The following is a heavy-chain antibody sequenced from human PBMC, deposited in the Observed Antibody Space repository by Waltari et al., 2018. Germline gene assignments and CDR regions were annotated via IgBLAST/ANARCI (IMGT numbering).Heavy chain of an antibody. J-gene: IGHJ4*02. CDR3: ARAKGAAYFDY. CDR2: INSDGSST. Sequence: EVQLVVSGGGLVQPGGSLRLPCAASGFTFSSYWRHWVRQAPGKGLVWVSRINSDGSSTSYADSVKGRFTISRDNAKNTLYLQMNSLRAEDTAVYYCARAKGAAYFDYWGQGTLVTVSS. D-gene: IGHD1-26*01. CDR1: GFTFSSYW. V-gene: IGHV3-74*01.